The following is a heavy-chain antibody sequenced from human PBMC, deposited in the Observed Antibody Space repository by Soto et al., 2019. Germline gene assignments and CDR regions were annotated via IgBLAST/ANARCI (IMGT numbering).Heavy chain of an antibody. CDR3: AKDSSAGEGKYYYYGMDV. CDR1: GFSFSSYA. Sequence: GGSLRLSCAASGFSFSSYAMTWVRQAPGKGLEWVSTISGSGRTSYYADSVKGRLTISRDNSKNTVYLQMNSLRDEDTAVYYCAKDSSAGEGKYYYYGMDVWGQGTTVTVSS. D-gene: IGHD6-13*01. V-gene: IGHV3-23*01. J-gene: IGHJ6*02. CDR2: ISGSGRTS.